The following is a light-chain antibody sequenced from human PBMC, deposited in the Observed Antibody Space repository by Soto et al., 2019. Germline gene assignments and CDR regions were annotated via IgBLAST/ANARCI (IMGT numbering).Light chain of an antibody. CDR3: HQRQSWPRT. V-gene: IGKV3-20*01. CDR2: GAS. J-gene: IGKJ1*01. Sequence: EVVLTQSPGTLSLSPGERATLSCRASQSVNNGYLAWYQQKPGQAPRLLIYGASARATGIPDRFSASGSGTDFTLTISDVQPEDFALYYCHQRQSWPRTFGQGTKVDI. CDR1: QSVNNGY.